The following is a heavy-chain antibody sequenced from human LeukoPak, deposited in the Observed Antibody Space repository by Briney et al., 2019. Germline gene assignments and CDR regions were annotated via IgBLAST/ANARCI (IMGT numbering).Heavy chain of an antibody. J-gene: IGHJ4*01. CDR3: ATTPTTYYYDSSGYRY. CDR2: INPNSGGT. V-gene: IGHV1-2*02. D-gene: IGHD3-22*01. CDR1: GYTFTGYS. Sequence: ASVKVSCKASGYTFTGYSMHWVRQAPGQGLEWLGWINPNSGGTNYAQKFQGRVTITRDTSISTAYMELSRLRSDDTAVYYCATTPTTYYYDSSGYRYWGQGTLVTVSS.